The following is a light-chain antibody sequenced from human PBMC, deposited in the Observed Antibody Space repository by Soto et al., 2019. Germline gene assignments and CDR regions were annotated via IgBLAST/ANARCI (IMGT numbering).Light chain of an antibody. CDR2: DVN. CDR1: SSDIGAYNF. J-gene: IGLJ2*01. Sequence: QSALTQPASVSGSPGQSITNSCTGTSSDIGAYNFVSWYQQHPGKAPKLMLYDVNIRPSGVSNRFSGSKSGNTASLTISGLQAEDEADYYCTSWTTSTTMIFGGGTNLTVL. V-gene: IGLV2-14*03. CDR3: TSWTTSTTMI.